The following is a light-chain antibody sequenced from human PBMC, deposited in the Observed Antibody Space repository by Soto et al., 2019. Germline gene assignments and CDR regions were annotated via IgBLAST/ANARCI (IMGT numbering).Light chain of an antibody. CDR3: VSYAGSYTYV. CDR1: SSDIGSYDH. Sequence: QSVLTQPASVSGSPGQSITISCSGTSSDIGSYDHVAWYQQFPGKSPKLIIYAVSDRPSGVSDRFSASKSGNTASLTISGLQACDEADYYCVSYAGSYTYVFGTGTKVTVL. V-gene: IGLV2-23*02. J-gene: IGLJ1*01. CDR2: AVS.